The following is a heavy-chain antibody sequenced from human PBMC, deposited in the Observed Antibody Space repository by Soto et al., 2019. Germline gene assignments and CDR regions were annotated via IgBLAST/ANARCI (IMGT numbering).Heavy chain of an antibody. V-gene: IGHV3-48*03. D-gene: IGHD2-2*02. CDR3: ASGDCSSTCYIGY. J-gene: IGHJ4*02. Sequence: VQLVESGGGLVQPGGSLRLSCAASGFSFSNYEMNWVRQAPGKGLEWISYITSSGGAVFYADSVKGRFTISRDNAKECLFLQLHSLRVEDTAVYYCASGDCSSTCYIGYWCQGARVTGSS. CDR2: ITSSGGAV. CDR1: GFSFSNYE.